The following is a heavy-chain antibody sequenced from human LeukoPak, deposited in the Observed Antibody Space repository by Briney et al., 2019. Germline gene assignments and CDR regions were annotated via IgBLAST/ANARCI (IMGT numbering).Heavy chain of an antibody. Sequence: PGRSLRLSCAASGFAFNTYAMHWVRQAPGQGLEWVALIWHDGSHKFYSNSVRGQFTISRDNSKNTVSLQMNNLRPEDTAVYYCAREFFVSGSYPAFWGQGTLVTVPS. V-gene: IGHV3-33*01. J-gene: IGHJ4*02. D-gene: IGHD3-10*01. CDR3: AREFFVSGSYPAF. CDR1: GFAFNTYA. CDR2: IWHDGSHK.